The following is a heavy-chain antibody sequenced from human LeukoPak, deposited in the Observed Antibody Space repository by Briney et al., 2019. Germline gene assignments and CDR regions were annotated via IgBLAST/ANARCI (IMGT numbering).Heavy chain of an antibody. CDR2: IYDSGST. J-gene: IGHJ4*02. Sequence: SETLSLTCTVSGGSIRSSYYYWGWIRQPPGKGLEWIGSIYDSGSTNYNPSLKSRVTISVDTSKNQFSLKLSSVTAADTAVYYCARAGSKRYCSSTSCSRGMNYFDYWGQGTLVTVSS. CDR3: ARAGSKRYCSSTSCSRGMNYFDY. CDR1: GGSIRSSYYY. V-gene: IGHV4-39*07. D-gene: IGHD2-2*01.